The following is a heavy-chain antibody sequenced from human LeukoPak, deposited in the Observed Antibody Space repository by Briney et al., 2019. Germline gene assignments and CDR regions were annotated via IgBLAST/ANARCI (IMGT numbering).Heavy chain of an antibody. J-gene: IGHJ4*02. D-gene: IGHD2-2*01. CDR3: AARPLMPPRFDY. CDR2: ISGGGGSA. CDR1: GFTFSSYA. V-gene: IGHV3-23*01. Sequence: GGSLRLSCAASGFTFSSYAMSWVRQAPAKGLQWVSAISGGGGSAYYADSMKGRFTISRDNSKSTLYLQMNSLRAEDTAIYYCAARPLMPPRFDYWGQGTLVTVSS.